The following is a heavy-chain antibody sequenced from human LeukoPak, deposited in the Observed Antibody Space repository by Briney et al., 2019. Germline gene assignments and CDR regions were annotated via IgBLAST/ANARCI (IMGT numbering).Heavy chain of an antibody. Sequence: TGGSLRLSCAASGFTFSSYAMSWVRQAPGKGLEWVSAISGSGGSTYYADSVKGRFTISRDNSKNTLYLQMNSLRAEDTAVYYCAKGAVYYDSSGYYRIDYWSQGTLVTVSS. V-gene: IGHV3-23*01. CDR3: AKGAVYYDSSGYYRIDY. CDR1: GFTFSSYA. D-gene: IGHD3-22*01. CDR2: ISGSGGST. J-gene: IGHJ4*02.